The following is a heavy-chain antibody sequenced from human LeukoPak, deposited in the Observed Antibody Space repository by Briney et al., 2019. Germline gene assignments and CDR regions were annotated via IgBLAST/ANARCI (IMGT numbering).Heavy chain of an antibody. CDR2: IYTSGST. CDR1: GGSISSGSYY. D-gene: IGHD3-10*01. CDR3: ARDLRGDLFDP. J-gene: IGHJ5*02. Sequence: PSQTLSLTCTVSGGSISSGSYYWSWIRQPAGKGLEWIGRIYTSGSTNYNPSLKSRVTISVDTSKNQFSLKLSSVTAADTAVYYCARDLRGDLFDPWGQGTLVTVSS. V-gene: IGHV4-61*02.